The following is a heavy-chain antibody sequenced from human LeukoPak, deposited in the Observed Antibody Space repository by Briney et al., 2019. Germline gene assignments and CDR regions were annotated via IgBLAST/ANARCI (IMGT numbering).Heavy chain of an antibody. CDR3: ARDEGSDYYDSLDY. CDR2: INHSGST. CDR1: GGSFNGYY. D-gene: IGHD3-22*01. V-gene: IGHV4-34*01. J-gene: IGHJ4*02. Sequence: PSETLSLTCAVYGGSFNGYYCSWIRQPPGKGLEWVGEINHSGSTNYNPSLKSRVTISVDTSKNQFSLKLSSVTAADTAVYYCARDEGSDYYDSLDYWGQGTLVTVSS.